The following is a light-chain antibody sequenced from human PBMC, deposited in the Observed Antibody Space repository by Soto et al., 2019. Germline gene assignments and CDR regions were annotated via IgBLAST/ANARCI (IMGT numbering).Light chain of an antibody. Sequence: DIQLTQSPSFLSASEGDRVTITCRASQGISSYLAWYQQKPGKAPKLLIYAASTLQSGVPSRFSGSGSGTECTLTISSLQPEDFATYYCQQLNSYPHFFGGGTKVEIK. J-gene: IGKJ4*01. V-gene: IGKV1-9*01. CDR2: AAS. CDR1: QGISSY. CDR3: QQLNSYPHF.